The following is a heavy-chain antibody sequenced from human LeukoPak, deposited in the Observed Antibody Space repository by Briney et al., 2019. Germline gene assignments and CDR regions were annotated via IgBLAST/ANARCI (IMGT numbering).Heavy chain of an antibody. D-gene: IGHD2-2*01. CDR1: AYSFTSNW. Sequence: GESLKISCKGAAYSFTSNWIGWVRQMPGKGLEWMGIIYPGDSDTRYSPSFQGQVTISADKSISTAYLQWSSLKASDTAMYYCARQGGRYCSSTSCRNWFDPWGQGTLVTVSS. V-gene: IGHV5-51*01. CDR2: IYPGDSDT. CDR3: ARQGGRYCSSTSCRNWFDP. J-gene: IGHJ5*02.